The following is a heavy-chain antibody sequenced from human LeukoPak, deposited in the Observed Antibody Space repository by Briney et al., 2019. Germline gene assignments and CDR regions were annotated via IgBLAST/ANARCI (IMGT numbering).Heavy chain of an antibody. V-gene: IGHV4-59*08. Sequence: SETLSLTCTVSGGSISDYYWSWIRQPPGKGLEWIGYIYYSGSTNYNPSLKSRVTMSVDTSKNQFSLKLSSVTAADTAVYYCARSSVFRGGLNWFDPWGQGTLVTVSS. D-gene: IGHD3-10*01. J-gene: IGHJ5*02. CDR3: ARSSVFRGGLNWFDP. CDR1: GGSISDYY. CDR2: IYYSGST.